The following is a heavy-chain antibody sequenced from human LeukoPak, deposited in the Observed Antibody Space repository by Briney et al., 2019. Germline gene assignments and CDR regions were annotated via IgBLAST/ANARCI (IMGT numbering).Heavy chain of an antibody. J-gene: IGHJ4*02. D-gene: IGHD6-19*01. CDR2: TSGSGDTT. CDR1: GFTFSSYA. V-gene: IGHV3-23*01. Sequence: GGSLRLSCVASGFTFSSYAMSWVRQAPGKGLEWVSTTSGSGDTTYDAGFVKGRFTASRDNSKNTLYLQMNSLRAEDTAIYYCARGQWLVQGYYFDYWGQGTLVTVSS. CDR3: ARGQWLVQGYYFDY.